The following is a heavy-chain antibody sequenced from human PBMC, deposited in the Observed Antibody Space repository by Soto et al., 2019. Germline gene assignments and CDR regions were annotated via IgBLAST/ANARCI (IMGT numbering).Heavy chain of an antibody. D-gene: IGHD3-10*01. Sequence: QVQLVQSGAEVKKPGSSVRVSCKASGDTFTFYSINWVRQAPGLGLEWMGRINPILSMSNYAQRFQGRVTMTADKSTSTAYMEQSSLRSEDTAMYYCASSYGSGYRALDYWGQGALVTVSS. J-gene: IGHJ4*02. CDR2: INPILSMS. CDR1: GDTFTFYS. V-gene: IGHV1-69*02. CDR3: ASSYGSGYRALDY.